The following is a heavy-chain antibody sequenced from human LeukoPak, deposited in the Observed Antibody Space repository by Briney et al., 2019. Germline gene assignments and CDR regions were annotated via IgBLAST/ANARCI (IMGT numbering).Heavy chain of an antibody. CDR1: GFTFSSYA. CDR3: ASSDYYYGMDV. V-gene: IGHV3-21*04. Sequence: GGSLRLSCAASGFTFSSYAMSWVRQAPGKGLEWVSAISSSGSTIYYADSVKGRFTISRDNAKNSLYLQMNSLRAEDTAVYYCASSDYYYGMDVWGQGTTVTVSS. CDR2: ISSSGSTI. J-gene: IGHJ6*02.